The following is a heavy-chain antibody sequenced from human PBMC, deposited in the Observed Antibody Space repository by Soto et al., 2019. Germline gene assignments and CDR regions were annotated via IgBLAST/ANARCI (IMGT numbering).Heavy chain of an antibody. Sequence: ASVKVSCKASGYTFTSYGISWVRQAPGQGLEWMGWISAYNGNTNYAQKLQGRVTMTTDTSTSTAYMELRSLRSDDTAVYYCARDPHLAYCGGDCYSSWFDPWGQGTMVTVSS. J-gene: IGHJ5*02. CDR3: ARDPHLAYCGGDCYSSWFDP. CDR2: ISAYNGNT. V-gene: IGHV1-18*04. D-gene: IGHD2-21*02. CDR1: GYTFTSYG.